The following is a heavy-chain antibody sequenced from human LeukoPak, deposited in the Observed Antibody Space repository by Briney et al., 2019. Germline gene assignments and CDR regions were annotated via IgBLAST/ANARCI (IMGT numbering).Heavy chain of an antibody. CDR3: ARERVLGYCSGGSCYRYFDY. J-gene: IGHJ4*02. D-gene: IGHD2-15*01. CDR2: IHYSGST. CDR1: GGSISSYY. Sequence: PSETLSLTCTVSGGSISSYYWSWIRQPPGKGLEWIGYIHYSGSTKYNPSLNSRVSISLDTSKDQFSLKLSSVTAADTAVYYCARERVLGYCSGGSCYRYFDYWGQGTLVTVSS. V-gene: IGHV4-59*12.